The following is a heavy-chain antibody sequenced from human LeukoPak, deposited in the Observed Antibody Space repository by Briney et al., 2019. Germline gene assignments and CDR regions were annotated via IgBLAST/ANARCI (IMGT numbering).Heavy chain of an antibody. V-gene: IGHV1-69*02. CDR3: ARRGARGYYYMDV. CDR2: IIPILGIA. D-gene: IGHD1-26*01. Sequence: ASVKVSCKASGGTFSSYTISWGRQAPGQGLEWMGRIIPILGIANYAQKFQGRVTITADKSTSTAYMELSSLRSEDTAVYYCARRGARGYYYMDVWGKGTTVTVSS. J-gene: IGHJ6*03. CDR1: GGTFSSYT.